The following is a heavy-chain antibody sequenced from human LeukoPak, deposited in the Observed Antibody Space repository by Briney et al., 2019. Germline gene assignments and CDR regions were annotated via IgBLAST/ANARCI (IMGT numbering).Heavy chain of an antibody. Sequence: GGSLRLSCSASGFTFSDYATHWVRLAPGRGRQFVSAISSSGDYTSYSHSGKGRQTISRDNSKNTLHLQKSSMRPEDAAVYFCFKRGRTSDYAYDYWGQGTLVTVSS. CDR3: FKRGRTSDYAYDY. CDR2: ISSSGDYT. J-gene: IGHJ4*02. CDR1: GFTFSDYA. D-gene: IGHD4-17*01. V-gene: IGHV3-64D*06.